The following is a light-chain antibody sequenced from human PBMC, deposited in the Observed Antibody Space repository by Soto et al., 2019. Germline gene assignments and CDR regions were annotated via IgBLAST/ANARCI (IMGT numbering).Light chain of an antibody. J-gene: IGLJ1*01. CDR1: NSDIGTYNY. CDR2: TAG. Sequence: QSALTQPASVSGSPGQSITISCTGSNSDIGTYNYVSWYQHLPGTAPPRLIFTAGQRPSGVPGRFSGSKSGTSASLAISGLQSEDEGDYYCSAWDNSLNGYVFGPGTKLTVL. V-gene: IGLV1-44*01. CDR3: SAWDNSLNGYV.